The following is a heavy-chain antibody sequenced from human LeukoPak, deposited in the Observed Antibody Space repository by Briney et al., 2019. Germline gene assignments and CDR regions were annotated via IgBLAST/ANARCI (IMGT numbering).Heavy chain of an antibody. CDR1: GFTFGSYT. CDR3: VRDWSYAFDL. J-gene: IGHJ3*01. Sequence: GGSLRLSCAASGFTFGSYTMNWVRQAPGKGLEWISYIMRTAADVTSYADSVEGRFTISKDDAKNSLYLQMNSLRDDDTAVYYCVRDWSYAFDLWGQGTMVTVSS. V-gene: IGHV3-48*02. CDR2: IMRTAADVT.